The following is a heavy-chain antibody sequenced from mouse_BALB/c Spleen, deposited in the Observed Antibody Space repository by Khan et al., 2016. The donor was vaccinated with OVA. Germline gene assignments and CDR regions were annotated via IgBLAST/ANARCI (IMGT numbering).Heavy chain of an antibody. CDR2: IYPGNVNT. Sequence: QVQLQQSGPELVKPGASVRISCKASGYTFTSYYIHWVKQRPGQGLEWIGWIYPGNVNTKFNENLKDKATLTADKSSSTAYMQLSSLTSEDSAVYFCARSGYGAFAFWGQGTLVTVSA. CDR1: GYTFTSYY. J-gene: IGHJ3*01. D-gene: IGHD1-1*02. CDR3: ARSGYGAFAF. V-gene: IGHV1S56*01.